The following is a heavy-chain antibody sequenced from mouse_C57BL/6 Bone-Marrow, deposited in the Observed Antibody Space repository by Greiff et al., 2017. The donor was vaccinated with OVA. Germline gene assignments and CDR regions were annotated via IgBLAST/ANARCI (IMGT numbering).Heavy chain of an antibody. V-gene: IGHV1-18*01. CDR2: INPNNGGT. D-gene: IGHD1-1*01. J-gene: IGHJ1*03. CDR1: GYTFTDYN. Sequence: EVQLQQSGPELVKPGASVKIPCKASGYTFTDYNMDWVKQSHGKSLEWIGDINPNNGGTIYNQKFKGKATLTVDKSSSTAYMELRSLTSEDTAVYYCASLITTVDWYFDVWGTGTTVTVSS. CDR3: ASLITTVDWYFDV.